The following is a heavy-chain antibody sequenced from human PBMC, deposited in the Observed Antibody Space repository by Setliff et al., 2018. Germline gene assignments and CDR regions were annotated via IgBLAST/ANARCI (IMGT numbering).Heavy chain of an antibody. CDR3: ARDDDTTSRYSRFEH. CDR2: ISHEGSTK. V-gene: IGHV3-30*03. J-gene: IGHJ5*02. CDR1: GFTLSGYG. D-gene: IGHD5-12*01. Sequence: GGSLRLSCAASGFTLSGYGMHWVRQAPGKGLEWVAIISHEGSTKYYADSVKGRFTISRDNSQNTVYLQMDSLRAEDTAVYYCARDDDTTSRYSRFEHWGQGTPVTVSS.